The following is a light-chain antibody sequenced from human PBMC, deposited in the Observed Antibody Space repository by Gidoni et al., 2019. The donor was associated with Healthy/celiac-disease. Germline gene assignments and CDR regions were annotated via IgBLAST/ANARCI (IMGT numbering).Light chain of an antibody. CDR2: DAS. CDR1: QDISNY. V-gene: IGKV1-33*01. CDR3: QXXXNLXXT. J-gene: IGKJ2*01. Sequence: MTQSPSSLSASVGDRVTITCQASQDISNYLNWYQQKPGKAPKLLIYDASNLETGVPSRFSXSGXXTDXXXTIXXXQPXXIAXXXCQXXXNLXXTFXXGTKLEIK.